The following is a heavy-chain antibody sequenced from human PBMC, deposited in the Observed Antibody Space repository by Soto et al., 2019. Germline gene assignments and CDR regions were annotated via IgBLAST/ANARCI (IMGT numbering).Heavy chain of an antibody. V-gene: IGHV1-18*01. CDR3: ARDYDSSGYCYPHDAFDI. J-gene: IGHJ3*02. Sequence: ASVKVSCKASGYTFTSYGISWVRQAPGQGLEWMGWISAYNGNTNYAQKLQGRVTMTTDTSTSTAYMELRSLRSDDTAVYYCARDYDSSGYCYPHDAFDIWGQGTMVTVSS. CDR1: GYTFTSYG. D-gene: IGHD3-22*01. CDR2: ISAYNGNT.